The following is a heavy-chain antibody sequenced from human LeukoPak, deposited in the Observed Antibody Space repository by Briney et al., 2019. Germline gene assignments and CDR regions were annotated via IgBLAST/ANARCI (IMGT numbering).Heavy chain of an antibody. CDR1: GYTFTSDA. CDR3: ARVPRGYSYGYNY. J-gene: IGHJ4*02. V-gene: IGHV7-4-1*02. D-gene: IGHD5-18*01. Sequence: GASVNVSCKASGYTFTSDAMNWVRQAAGQGLERMGWINTNTGNPTYAQGFTGRFVFSLDTSVSTAYLQISSLKAEDTAVYYCARVPRGYSYGYNYWGQGTLVTVSS. CDR2: INTNTGNP.